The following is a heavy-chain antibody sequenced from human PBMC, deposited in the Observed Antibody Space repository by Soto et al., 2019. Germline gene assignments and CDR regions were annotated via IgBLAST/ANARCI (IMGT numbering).Heavy chain of an antibody. D-gene: IGHD6-13*01. CDR1: GFTLSAYW. CDR3: ARAVSPGSSSLYLDAFDI. J-gene: IGHJ3*02. Sequence: EVQLEESGGDLVQPGGSLRLSCAASGFTLSAYWMTWVRQAPGKGLEWVANINRDGSKKSYLDSVRGRFTISRDNVGNSLYLQMDSLRADDPALYYCARAVSPGSSSLYLDAFDIWGQGTMVTVSS. CDR2: INRDGSKK. V-gene: IGHV3-7*05.